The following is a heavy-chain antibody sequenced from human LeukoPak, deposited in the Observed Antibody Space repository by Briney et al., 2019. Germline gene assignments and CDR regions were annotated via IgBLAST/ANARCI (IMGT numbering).Heavy chain of an antibody. V-gene: IGHV3-48*01. CDR2: ISSSSGTI. Sequence: GGSLRLSCAPSGFTFSSYSMNWVRQAPGKGLEWVSYISSSSGTIYYADSVKGRFTISRDNAKNSLSLQMNSLRAEDTAVYYCAREGHCSTTSCALDAIEIWGQGTLVAVSS. J-gene: IGHJ3*02. D-gene: IGHD2-2*01. CDR1: GFTFSSYS. CDR3: AREGHCSTTSCALDAIEI.